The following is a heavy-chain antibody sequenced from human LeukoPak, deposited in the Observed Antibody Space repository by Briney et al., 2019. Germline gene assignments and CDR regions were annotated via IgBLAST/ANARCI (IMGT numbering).Heavy chain of an antibody. V-gene: IGHV3-53*01. CDR3: ARISPLDWNPFDY. D-gene: IGHD3/OR15-3a*01. CDR1: GFTVSSNY. CDR2: IYSGGST. J-gene: IGHJ4*02. Sequence: GGSLRLSCAASGFTVSSNYMSWVRQAPGKGLEWVSVIYSGGSTYYADSVKGRFTISRDNSKNTLYLQMNSLRAEDTAAYYCARISPLDWNPFDYWGQGTLDTVSA.